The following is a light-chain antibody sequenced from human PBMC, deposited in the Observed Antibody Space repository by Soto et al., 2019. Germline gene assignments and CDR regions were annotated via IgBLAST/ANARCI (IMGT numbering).Light chain of an antibody. V-gene: IGKV1-39*01. Sequence: DIQMTQSPSSLSAFVGDRVTITCRASQTIIRYLNWYQQKPGRPPNLLIYAASSLQSGVPSRFSGSGSGTEFTLTITSLQPEDFATYYCQQSYSTLFTFGPGTKVEIK. CDR2: AAS. CDR1: QTIIRY. CDR3: QQSYSTLFT. J-gene: IGKJ3*01.